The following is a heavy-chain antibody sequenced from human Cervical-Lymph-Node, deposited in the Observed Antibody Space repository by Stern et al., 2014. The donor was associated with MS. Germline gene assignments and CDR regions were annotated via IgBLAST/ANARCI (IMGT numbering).Heavy chain of an antibody. V-gene: IGHV4-31*03. CDR2: ISHSGVT. CDR3: MRGDY. J-gene: IGHJ4*02. Sequence: QLQESGPGLVKPSQTLSLTCTVSGASIKTIGYFWSWVRQPAVKDLEWIGCISHSGVTFYNETLKSRVTLSQDTSANQFSLRLTSVTAADTALYFCMRGDYWGRGILVAVSS. CDR1: GASIKTIGYF.